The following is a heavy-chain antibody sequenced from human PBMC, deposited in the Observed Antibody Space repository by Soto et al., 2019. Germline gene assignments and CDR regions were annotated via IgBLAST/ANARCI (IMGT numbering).Heavy chain of an antibody. D-gene: IGHD2-8*01. Sequence: GASVKVSCKASGYTFTGYYMHWVRQAPGQGLEWMGWINPNSGGTNYAQKFQGRVTMTRDTSISTAYMELSRLRSDDTAVYYCARAPVEDCTNGVCFYYFDYWGQGTLVTV. CDR3: ARAPVEDCTNGVCFYYFDY. CDR1: GYTFTGYY. V-gene: IGHV1-2*02. J-gene: IGHJ4*02. CDR2: INPNSGGT.